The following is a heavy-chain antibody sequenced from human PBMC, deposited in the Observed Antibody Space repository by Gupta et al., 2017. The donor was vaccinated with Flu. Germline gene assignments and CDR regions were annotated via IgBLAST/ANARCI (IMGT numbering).Heavy chain of an antibody. CDR3: AKALDSLSWGVFDF. V-gene: IGHV3-23*01. J-gene: IGHJ4*02. D-gene: IGHD2-2*03. CDR1: GFVFGDYA. CDR2: ISTGGISS. Sequence: EVKLLESGGGSVQLGGSRRLSRVDSGFVFGDYAMSWVRQAPGNGLQGVSTISTGGISSNFADAVKGRFTISRDNSENTLYLHMSSLRVEDTATYYCAKALDSLSWGVFDFWGQGLLVTVSS.